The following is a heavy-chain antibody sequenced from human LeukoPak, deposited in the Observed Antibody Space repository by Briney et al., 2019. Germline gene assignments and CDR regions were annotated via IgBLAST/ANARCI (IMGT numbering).Heavy chain of an antibody. D-gene: IGHD3-10*01. V-gene: IGHV1-18*01. Sequence: ASVKVSCKASGYTFTSYGISWVRQAPGQGLEWMGWISAYNGNTNYAQKLQGRVTMTTDTSTSTAYMELRSLRSDDTAVYYCARGGGPILRRFGESPSASFDSWGQGTLVTVSS. J-gene: IGHJ4*02. CDR2: ISAYNGNT. CDR1: GYTFTSYG. CDR3: ARGGGPILRRFGESPSASFDS.